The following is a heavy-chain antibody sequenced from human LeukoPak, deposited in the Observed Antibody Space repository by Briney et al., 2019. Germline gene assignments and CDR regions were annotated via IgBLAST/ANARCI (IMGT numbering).Heavy chain of an antibody. CDR2: IFPNSGGT. CDR1: GYTFTDYF. CDR3: VRDRSELPFDS. V-gene: IGHV1-2*02. Sequence: EASVKVSCKASGYTFTDYFIHRVRQAPGQGLEWTGWIFPNSGGTNYAQNFQGRVTMTRDTSISTAYMELSRLRSDDTALYYCVRDRSELPFDSWGQGTLVTVSS. D-gene: IGHD3-3*01. J-gene: IGHJ4*02.